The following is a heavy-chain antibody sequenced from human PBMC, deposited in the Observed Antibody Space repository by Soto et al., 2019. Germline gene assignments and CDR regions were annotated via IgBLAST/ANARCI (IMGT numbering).Heavy chain of an antibody. CDR3: ARVIGGGDDAFDI. CDR2: INPNSGGT. CDR1: GYTFTGYY. D-gene: IGHD3-16*01. J-gene: IGHJ3*02. V-gene: IGHV1-2*04. Sequence: QVQLVQSGAEVKKPGASVKVSCKASGYTFTGYYMHWVRQAPGQGLEWMGWINPNSGGTNYAQKFQGWVTMTRDTSVSTAYMELGRLRSEDTAVYYCARVIGGGDDAFDIWGQGTMVTVSS.